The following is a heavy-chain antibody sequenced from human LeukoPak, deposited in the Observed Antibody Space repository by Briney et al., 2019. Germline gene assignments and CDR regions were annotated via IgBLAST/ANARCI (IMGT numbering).Heavy chain of an antibody. V-gene: IGHV1-69*05. CDR2: IIPIFGTA. J-gene: IGHJ6*03. CDR1: GGTFSSYA. Sequence: GASVKVSCKASGGTFSSYAISWVRQAPGQGLEWMGRIIPIFGTANYAQKFQGRVTITTDESTSTAYMELSSLRSEDTAVYYCARGGPGVTREYYYMDVWGKGTTVTVS. D-gene: IGHD3-10*01. CDR3: ARGGPGVTREYYYMDV.